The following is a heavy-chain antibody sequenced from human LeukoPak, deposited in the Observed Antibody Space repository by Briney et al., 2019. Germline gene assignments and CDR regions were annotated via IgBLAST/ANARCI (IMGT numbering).Heavy chain of an antibody. V-gene: IGHV4-59*01. Sequence: SETLSLTRTVSGGYLSSYYWSWIRQPPGKGLEWIGYMYYSGTINYNHSLKSRVTISVDTSKNQFSLKLSSVTAADTAMYYCARAWATDYFDYWGQGTLVTVSS. J-gene: IGHJ4*02. CDR1: GGYLSSYY. CDR2: MYYSGTI. CDR3: ARAWATDYFDY.